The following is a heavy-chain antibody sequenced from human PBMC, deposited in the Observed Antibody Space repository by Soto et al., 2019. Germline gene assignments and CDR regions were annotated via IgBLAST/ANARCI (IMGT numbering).Heavy chain of an antibody. CDR2: IYYSGST. V-gene: IGHV4-39*01. D-gene: IGHD5-12*01. CDR1: GGSISSSSYY. CDR3: ARRPGGRGYSGYDLYFDC. Sequence: SETLSLSCTVSGGSISSSSYYWGWIRQPPGKGLEWIGSIYYSGSTFYNPTLKSRVTISVDTSKNQFSLKLSSVTAADTAVYYFARRPGGRGYSGYDLYFDCWGQGTLVTVSS. J-gene: IGHJ4*02.